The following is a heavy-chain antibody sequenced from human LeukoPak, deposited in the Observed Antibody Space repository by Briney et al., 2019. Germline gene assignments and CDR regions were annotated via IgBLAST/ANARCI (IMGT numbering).Heavy chain of an antibody. D-gene: IGHD4-23*01. Sequence: SETLSLTCAVHGGSFSGYHWNWIRQSPGKGLEWIGEINDRGHTNYNPSLESRITISVDTSKKQFSLNLSSVTAADTAVYYCARDPTTVVTTPCYFDFWGQSTLVTVSS. CDR2: INDRGHT. J-gene: IGHJ4*02. CDR3: ARDPTTVVTTPCYFDF. V-gene: IGHV4-34*01. CDR1: GGSFSGYH.